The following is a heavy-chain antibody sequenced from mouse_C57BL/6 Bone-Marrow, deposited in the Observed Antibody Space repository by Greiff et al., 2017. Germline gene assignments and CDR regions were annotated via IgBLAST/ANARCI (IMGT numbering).Heavy chain of an antibody. V-gene: IGHV5-6*01. CDR3: ARPLYYGSRNWYFDV. CDR1: GFTFSSYG. Sequence: VQLQQSGGDLVKPGGSLKLSCAASGFTFSSYGMSWVRQTPDKRLEWVATISSGGSYTYYPDSVKGRFTISRDNANNTLYLELRSLKSEDTAMYYCARPLYYGSRNWYFDVWGTGTTVTVSS. D-gene: IGHD1-1*01. CDR2: ISSGGSYT. J-gene: IGHJ1*03.